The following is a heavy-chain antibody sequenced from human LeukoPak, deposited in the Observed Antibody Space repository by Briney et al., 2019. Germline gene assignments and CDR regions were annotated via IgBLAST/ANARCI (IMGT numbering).Heavy chain of an antibody. CDR1: GFTFSSYA. CDR2: IGSGSGGTT. J-gene: IGHJ6*02. V-gene: IGHV3-23*01. Sequence: GGSLRLSCAASGFTFSSYAMRWVRQAPGKGLEWVSAIGSGSGGTTIYADSVKGRFTISRDNSRNTLYLQMSSLRGEDTAVYYCAKNYESGRGVPYGMDVWGQGTTVTVSS. CDR3: AKNYESGRGVPYGMDV. D-gene: IGHD3-10*01.